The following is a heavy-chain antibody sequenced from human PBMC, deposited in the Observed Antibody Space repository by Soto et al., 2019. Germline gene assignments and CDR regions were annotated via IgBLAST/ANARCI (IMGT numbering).Heavy chain of an antibody. V-gene: IGHV4-34*01. CDR3: ASIPLTQQWLAPWGWFDP. CDR2: INHSGST. CDR1: GGSFSGYY. D-gene: IGHD6-19*01. Sequence: SETLSLTCAVYGGSFSGYYWSWIRQPPGKGLEWIGEINHSGSTNYNPSLKSRVTISVDTSKNQFSLKLSSVTAADTAVYYCASIPLTQQWLAPWGWFDPWGQGTLVTVSS. J-gene: IGHJ5*02.